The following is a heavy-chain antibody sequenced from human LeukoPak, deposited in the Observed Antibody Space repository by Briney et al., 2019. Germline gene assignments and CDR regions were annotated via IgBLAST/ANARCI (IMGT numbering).Heavy chain of an antibody. D-gene: IGHD3-22*01. CDR3: ATGNYYDSRGYYMFGH. CDR2: INGDGSTT. J-gene: IGHJ1*01. CDR1: GFTFSRYW. Sequence: GGSLRLSCAASGFTFSRYWMHWVRQAPGKGLVWVSRINGDGSTTSYADSVEGGFTISRDNAKNTLYLQMNSLRAEDTAVYYCATGNYYDSRGYYMFGHWGQGTLVTVSS. V-gene: IGHV3-74*01.